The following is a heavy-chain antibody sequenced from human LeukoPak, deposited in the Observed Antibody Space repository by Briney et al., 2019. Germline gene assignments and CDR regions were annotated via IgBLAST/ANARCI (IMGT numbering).Heavy chain of an antibody. Sequence: AGGSLRLSCAASGFTFSSYAMHWVRQAPGKGLEWVAVISYDGSNKYYADFVKGRFTISRDNSKNTLYLQMNSLRAEDTAVYYCARDQIVLSDFWSGPLDYWGQGTLVTVSS. D-gene: IGHD3-3*01. J-gene: IGHJ4*02. CDR2: ISYDGSNK. CDR1: GFTFSSYA. V-gene: IGHV3-30-3*01. CDR3: ARDQIVLSDFWSGPLDY.